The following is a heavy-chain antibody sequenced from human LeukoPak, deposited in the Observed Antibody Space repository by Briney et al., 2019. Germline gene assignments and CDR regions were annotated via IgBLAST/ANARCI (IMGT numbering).Heavy chain of an antibody. CDR2: INPYSGDT. CDR1: GYTFTGYH. D-gene: IGHD6-13*01. Sequence: ASVKVSCKASGYTFTGYHIHWVRQAPGQGLEWMGRINPYSGDTNFAQKFKGRVTMNRDRSINTAYMDVSRLTADDTAVYFCARDQGSLTRSWYTGYWGQGTQVTVSS. J-gene: IGHJ4*02. CDR3: ARDQGSLTRSWYTGY. V-gene: IGHV1-2*06.